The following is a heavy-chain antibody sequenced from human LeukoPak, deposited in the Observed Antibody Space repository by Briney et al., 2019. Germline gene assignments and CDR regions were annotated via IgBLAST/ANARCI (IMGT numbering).Heavy chain of an antibody. D-gene: IGHD6-19*01. CDR1: GGTFSSYA. Sequence: SVKVSCKASGGTFSSYAISWVRQAPGQGLEWMGGIIPIFGTANYAQKFQGRVTITADESTSTAYMELSSLRSEDTAVYYCARLLAVAVTTIDYWGQGTLVTVSS. CDR3: ARLLAVAVTTIDY. CDR2: IIPIFGTA. J-gene: IGHJ4*02. V-gene: IGHV1-69*13.